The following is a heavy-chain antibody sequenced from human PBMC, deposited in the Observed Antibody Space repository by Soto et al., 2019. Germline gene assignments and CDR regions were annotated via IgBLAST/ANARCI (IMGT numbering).Heavy chain of an antibody. J-gene: IGHJ3*02. CDR1: GYSFTSYW. CDR3: ARRTYARQQLDIDAFDI. D-gene: IGHD6-13*01. V-gene: IGHV5-51*01. CDR2: IYPGDSDT. Sequence: PGESLKISCKGSGYSFTSYWIGWVRQMPGKGLEWMGIIYPGDSDTRYSPSFQGQVTISADKSISTAYLQWSSLKASDTAMYYCARRTYARQQLDIDAFDIWGQGTMVTVSS.